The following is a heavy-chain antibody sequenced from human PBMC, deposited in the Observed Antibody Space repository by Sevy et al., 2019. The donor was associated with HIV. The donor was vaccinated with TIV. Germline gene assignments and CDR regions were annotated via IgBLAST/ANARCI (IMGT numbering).Heavy chain of an antibody. D-gene: IGHD1-26*01. V-gene: IGHV3-30*18. CDR2: ISYDGSSK. CDR1: GFIFSSYG. CDR3: VKGGVTWELLDY. Sequence: GGSPRLSCAASGFIFSSYGMHWVRQAPGKGLEWVTIISYDGSSKYYADSVKGRFTISRDNSENILYLQMNSLRTDDTAVYYCVKGGVTWELLDYWGQGTLVTVSS. J-gene: IGHJ4*02.